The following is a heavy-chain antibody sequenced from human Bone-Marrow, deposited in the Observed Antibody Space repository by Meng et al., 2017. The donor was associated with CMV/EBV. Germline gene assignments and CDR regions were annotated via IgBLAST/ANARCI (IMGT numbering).Heavy chain of an antibody. J-gene: IGHJ6*02. CDR1: GFTFSSYW. CDR3: ARDGWEQLVRKDLYYYYYGMDV. CDR2: INSDGSST. V-gene: IGHV3-74*01. Sequence: GESLKISCAASGFTFSSYWMHWVRQAPGKGLVWVSRINSDGSSTSYADSVKGRFTISRDNAKNTLYLQMNSLRAEDTAVYYCARDGWEQLVRKDLYYYYYGMDVWGQGTTVTVSS. D-gene: IGHD6-6*01.